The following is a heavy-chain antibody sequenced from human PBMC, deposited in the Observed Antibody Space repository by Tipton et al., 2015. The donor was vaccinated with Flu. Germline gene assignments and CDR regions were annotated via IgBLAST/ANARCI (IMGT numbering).Heavy chain of an antibody. CDR1: GFTVSSNY. J-gene: IGHJ6*02. Sequence: SLRLSCAASGFTVSSNYMSWVRQAPGKGLEWVSVIYSGGSTYYADSVKGRFTISRDNSKNTLYLQMNSLRAEDTAVYYCARDRVTIFGVVISYYGMDVWGLGTTVTVSS. CDR3: ARDRVTIFGVVISYYGMDV. V-gene: IGHV3-53*01. D-gene: IGHD3-3*01. CDR2: IYSGGST.